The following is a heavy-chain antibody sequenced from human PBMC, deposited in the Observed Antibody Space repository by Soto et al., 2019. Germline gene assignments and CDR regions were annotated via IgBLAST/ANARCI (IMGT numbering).Heavy chain of an antibody. CDR2: IYYSGST. J-gene: IGHJ3*02. CDR3: ARSNRGYSSSSIFDI. D-gene: IGHD6-6*01. Sequence: SETLSLTCTVSGGSISSGGYYWSWIRQHPGKGLEWIGYIYYSGSTYYNPSLKSRVTISVDTSKNQFSLKLSSVTAADTAMYYCARSNRGYSSSSIFDIWGQGTMVTVSS. V-gene: IGHV4-31*03. CDR1: GGSISSGGYY.